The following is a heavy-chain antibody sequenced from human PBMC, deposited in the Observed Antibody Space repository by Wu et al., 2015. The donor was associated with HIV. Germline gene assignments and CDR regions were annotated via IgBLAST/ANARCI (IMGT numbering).Heavy chain of an antibody. CDR1: GGTFSSYA. CDR2: IIPIFGTA. Sequence: QVQLVQSGAEVKKPGSSVKVSCKASGGTFSSYAISWVRQAPGQGLEWMGRIIPIFGTANYAQKFQGRVTITADESTSTAYMELSSLRSEDTAVYYCARANHDSSGYYRGRIIFQHWGQGTLVTVSS. J-gene: IGHJ1*01. V-gene: IGHV1-69*13. CDR3: ARANHDSSGYYRGRIIFQH. D-gene: IGHD3-22*01.